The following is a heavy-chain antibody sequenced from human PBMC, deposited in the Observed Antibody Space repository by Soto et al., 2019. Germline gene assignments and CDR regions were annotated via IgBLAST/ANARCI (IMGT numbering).Heavy chain of an antibody. CDR3: ARHDGFSSGWIFVY. CDR2: IYYHGNT. V-gene: IGHV4-59*04. Sequence: PSETLSLTCTVSGGSISSDYWSWIRQPPGKGLEWIGYIYYHGNTYSNPSLKSRVTISVDTSNNQLSLKLRSVTAADTAVYYCARHDGFSSGWIFVYWGHGTLVIVSS. D-gene: IGHD6-19*01. CDR1: GGSISSDY. J-gene: IGHJ4*01.